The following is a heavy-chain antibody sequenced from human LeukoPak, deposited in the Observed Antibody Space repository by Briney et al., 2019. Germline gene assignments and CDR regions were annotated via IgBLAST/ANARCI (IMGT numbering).Heavy chain of an antibody. CDR1: GGSISTSSHY. CDR3: ARQWAEWLLLRRWVDP. Sequence: PSETLSLTCSVSGGSISTSSHYWGWFRQPPGKGLEWIGSLYKSGSTYYNASLSGRATVSVDTSKSQFSLKLNYVTAADTAVYYCARQWAEWLLLRRWVDPWGQGILVTVSS. D-gene: IGHD2-15*01. V-gene: IGHV4-39*01. CDR2: LYKSGST. J-gene: IGHJ5*02.